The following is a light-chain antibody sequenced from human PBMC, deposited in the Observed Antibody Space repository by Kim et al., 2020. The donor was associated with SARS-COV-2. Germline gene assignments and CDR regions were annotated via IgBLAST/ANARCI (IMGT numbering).Light chain of an antibody. CDR2: QDS. V-gene: IGLV3-1*01. CDR1: KLGDKY. Sequence: ELTQLPSVSVSPGQTASITCSGDKLGDKYACWYQQKPGQSPVLVIYQDSKRPSGIPERFSGSNSGNTATLTISGTQAMDEADYYCQAWDSSTSVFGTGT. CDR3: QAWDSSTSV. J-gene: IGLJ1*01.